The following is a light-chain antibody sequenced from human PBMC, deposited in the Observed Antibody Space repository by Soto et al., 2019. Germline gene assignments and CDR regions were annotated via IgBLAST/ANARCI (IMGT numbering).Light chain of an antibody. CDR1: QSISSW. V-gene: IGKV1-5*03. CDR2: KAS. Sequence: DIKMTQSPSTLSASVGGRVTIACRASQSISSWLAWYQQKPGKAPKLLIYKASSLESGVPSRFSGSGSGTEFTLTINFLQPDDFATYYCQQYNSYSPLTFGGGTKV. CDR3: QQYNSYSPLT. J-gene: IGKJ4*01.